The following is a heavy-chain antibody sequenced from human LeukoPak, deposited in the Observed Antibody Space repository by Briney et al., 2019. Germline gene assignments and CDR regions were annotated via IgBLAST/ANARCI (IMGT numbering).Heavy chain of an antibody. V-gene: IGHV3-11*01. J-gene: IGHJ4*02. CDR1: GFTFSDYY. Sequence: GGSLRLSCAASGFTFSDYYMSWIHQAPGKGLEWVSYISSSGSTIYYADSVKGRFTISRDNAKNSLYLQMNSLRAEDTAVYYCARDCGGDCYSEKFDYWGQGTLVTVSS. CDR3: ARDCGGDCYSEKFDY. CDR2: ISSSGSTI. D-gene: IGHD2-21*02.